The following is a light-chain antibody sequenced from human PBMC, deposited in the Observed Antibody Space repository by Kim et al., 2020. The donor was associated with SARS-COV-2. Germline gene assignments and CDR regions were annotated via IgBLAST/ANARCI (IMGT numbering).Light chain of an antibody. CDR2: QNT. J-gene: IGLJ3*02. CDR3: QAWDSSTSDWV. Sequence: AGQAASISCSGDMLGNKYACWYQQKPGQSPVLVIYQNTKRPSGIPERFSGSNSGNTATLTISGTQAMDEADYYCQAWDSSTSDWVLGGGTQLTVL. V-gene: IGLV3-1*01. CDR1: MLGNKY.